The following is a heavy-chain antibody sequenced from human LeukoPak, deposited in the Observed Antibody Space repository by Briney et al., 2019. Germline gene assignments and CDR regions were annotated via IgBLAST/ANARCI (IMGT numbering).Heavy chain of an antibody. CDR3: ARDRWRGSSWYAKAFDI. Sequence: ASVKVSCKASGHTFTSYGISWVRQAPGQGLEWMGWISAYNGNTNYAQKLQGRVTMTTDTSTSTAYMELRSLRSDDTAVYYCARDRWRGSSWYAKAFDIWGQGTMVTVSS. D-gene: IGHD6-13*01. CDR2: ISAYNGNT. V-gene: IGHV1-18*01. J-gene: IGHJ3*02. CDR1: GHTFTSYG.